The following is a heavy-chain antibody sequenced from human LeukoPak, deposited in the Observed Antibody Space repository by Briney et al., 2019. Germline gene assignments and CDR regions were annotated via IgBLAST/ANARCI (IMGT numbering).Heavy chain of an antibody. Sequence: GGSLRLSCAASGFTLSSYWMSWVRQAPGKGLEWVANIKQDGSEMNYVDSVKGRFTISRDNAKNSMLLQMNSLRAEDTAVYYCAKAGTGTNMIFDYWGQGTLVTVSS. CDR1: GFTLSSYW. J-gene: IGHJ4*02. D-gene: IGHD1-1*01. V-gene: IGHV3-7*01. CDR2: IKQDGSEM. CDR3: AKAGTGTNMIFDY.